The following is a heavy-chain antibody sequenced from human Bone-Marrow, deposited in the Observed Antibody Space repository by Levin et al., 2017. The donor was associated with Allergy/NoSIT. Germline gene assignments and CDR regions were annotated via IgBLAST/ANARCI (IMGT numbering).Heavy chain of an antibody. CDR2: ISGSGGST. V-gene: IGHV3-23*01. CDR1: GFTFSSYA. CDR3: AKDDYYGSGLPIYFDY. D-gene: IGHD3-10*01. J-gene: IGHJ4*02. Sequence: GESLKISCAASGFTFSSYAMSWVRQAPGKGLEWVSAISGSGGSTYYADSVKGRFTISRDNSKNTLYLQMNSLRAEDTAVYYCAKDDYYGSGLPIYFDYWGQGTLVTVSS.